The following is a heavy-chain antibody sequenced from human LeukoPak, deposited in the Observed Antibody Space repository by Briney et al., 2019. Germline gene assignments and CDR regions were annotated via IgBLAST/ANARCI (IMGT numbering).Heavy chain of an antibody. CDR2: ISYDGSNK. D-gene: IGHD3-10*01. J-gene: IGHJ4*02. CDR3: ARETYGSGSYYNPNYFDY. CDR1: GFTFSSYG. Sequence: PGGSLRLSCAASGFTFSSYGMHWVRQAPGKGLEWVAVISYDGSNKYYADSVKGRFTISRDNSKNTLYLQMNSLRAEDTAVYYCARETYGSGSYYNPNYFDYWGQGTLVTVSS. V-gene: IGHV3-30*03.